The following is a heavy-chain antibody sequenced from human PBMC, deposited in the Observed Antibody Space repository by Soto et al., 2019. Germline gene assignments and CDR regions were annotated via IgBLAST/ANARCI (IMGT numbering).Heavy chain of an antibody. CDR3: ARDNIAVAGIYYYYYMDV. D-gene: IGHD6-19*01. V-gene: IGHV3-11*01. CDR2: ISSSGSTI. J-gene: IGHJ6*03. Sequence: GGSLRLSCAASGFTFSDYYMSWIRQAPGKGLEWVSYISSSGSTIYYADSVKGRFTISRDNAKNSLYLQMNSLRAEDTAVYYCARDNIAVAGIYYYYYMDVWGKGTTVTVSS. CDR1: GFTFSDYY.